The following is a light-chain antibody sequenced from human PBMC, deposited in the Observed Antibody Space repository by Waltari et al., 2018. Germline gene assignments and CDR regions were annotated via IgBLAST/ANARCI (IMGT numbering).Light chain of an antibody. CDR3: SSFTSKRTVV. Sequence: QSALTRPASVSGSPGQSITISCIGSRSDVGDYHYVSWYQQHPGKAPKLLIYDVSKRHSGASNRFSGSKSGNTASLTLSGLQAEDEADYYCSSFTSKRTVVFGGGTKVTVL. J-gene: IGLJ3*02. CDR2: DVS. V-gene: IGLV2-14*03. CDR1: RSDVGDYHY.